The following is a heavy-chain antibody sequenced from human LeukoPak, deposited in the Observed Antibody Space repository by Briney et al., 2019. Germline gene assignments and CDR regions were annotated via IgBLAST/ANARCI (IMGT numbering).Heavy chain of an antibody. CDR2: IYTSGST. D-gene: IGHD3-9*01. CDR3: ARLLHTEYYDILTGYLPINWFDP. J-gene: IGHJ5*02. Sequence: PSETLSLTCTVSGGSISSYYWSWIRQPAGKGLEWIGRIYTSGSTNYNPSLKSRVTMSVDTSKNQFSLKLSSVTAADTAVYYCARLLHTEYYDILTGYLPINWFDPWGQGTLVTVSS. CDR1: GGSISSYY. V-gene: IGHV4-4*07.